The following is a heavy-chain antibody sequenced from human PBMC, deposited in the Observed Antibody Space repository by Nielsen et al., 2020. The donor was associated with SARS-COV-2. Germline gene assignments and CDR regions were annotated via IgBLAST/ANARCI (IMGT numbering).Heavy chain of an antibody. D-gene: IGHD2-2*01. Sequence: SETLSLICTVSGGSISNNYWSWVRKPPGKGLEWIGYILNSGSTSYNPAFKSRVTISVDTSKKQFSLRLKSVTAADTAVYYCARLYCSSDTCYSLFDYMDDWGRGTTVTVSS. V-gene: IGHV4-59*08. CDR2: ILNSGST. CDR1: GGSISNNY. CDR3: ARLYCSSDTCYSLFDYMDD. J-gene: IGHJ6*03.